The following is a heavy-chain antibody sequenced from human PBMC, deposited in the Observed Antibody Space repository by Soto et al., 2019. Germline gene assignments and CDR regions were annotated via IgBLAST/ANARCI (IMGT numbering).Heavy chain of an antibody. CDR2: IYYSGST. D-gene: IGHD6-13*01. J-gene: IGHJ6*02. V-gene: IGHV4-31*03. Sequence: SETLSLTCTVSGGSISNGGYYWSWIRQHPGKGLEWIGYIYYSGSTYYNPSLKSRVTISVDTSKNQFSLKLSSVTAADTAVYYCARVIVVEGAAGIPYYYYGMDVWGQGTTVTVSS. CDR3: ARVIVVEGAAGIPYYYYGMDV. CDR1: GGSISNGGYY.